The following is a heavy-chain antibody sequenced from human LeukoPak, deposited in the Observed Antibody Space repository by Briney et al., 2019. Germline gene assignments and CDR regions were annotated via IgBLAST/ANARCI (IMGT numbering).Heavy chain of an antibody. CDR1: GFTFSSYE. CDR2: ISNSGSSI. D-gene: IGHD5-24*01. J-gene: IGHJ4*02. V-gene: IGHV3-48*03. Sequence: KSGGSLRLSCAPSGFTFSSYEMKWVRQGPGRGLEWLSHISNSGSSIQYADSAKGRFTISRDNSKNSLYLQTNSLRAEDTAVYYCARAGDGPFEYWGQGTLVTVSS. CDR3: ARAGDGPFEY.